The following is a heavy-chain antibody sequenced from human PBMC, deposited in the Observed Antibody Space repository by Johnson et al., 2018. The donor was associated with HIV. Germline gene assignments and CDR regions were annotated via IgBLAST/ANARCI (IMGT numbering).Heavy chain of an antibody. V-gene: IGHV3-13*01. D-gene: IGHD1-1*01. CDR1: GFTFSSYD. J-gene: IGHJ3*02. CDR2: IGTAGDT. Sequence: VQLVESGGGVVRPGGSLRLSCAASGFTFSSYDMHWVRQGTGKGLEWVSAIGTAGDTYYPGSVKGRFTISRENAKNSLYLQMNSLRAGDTAVYYCARESPGYAFDIWGQGTLVTVSS. CDR3: ARESPGYAFDI.